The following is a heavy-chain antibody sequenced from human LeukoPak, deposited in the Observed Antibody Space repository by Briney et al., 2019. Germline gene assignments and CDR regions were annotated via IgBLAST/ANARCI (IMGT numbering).Heavy chain of an antibody. CDR1: GFTFSSYA. CDR3: ANGGGAGINRPIDY. D-gene: IGHD1-14*01. CDR2: ISGSGGST. J-gene: IGHJ4*02. Sequence: PGGSLRLSCAASGFTFSSYAMSWVRQAPGKGLEWVSVISGSGGSTYYADSVKGRFTISRDNSKNTLYLQMNSLRAEDTAVYYCANGGGAGINRPIDYWGQGTLVTVSS. V-gene: IGHV3-23*01.